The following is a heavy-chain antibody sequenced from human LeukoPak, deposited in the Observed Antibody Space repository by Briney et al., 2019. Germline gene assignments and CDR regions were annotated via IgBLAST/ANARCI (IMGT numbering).Heavy chain of an antibody. CDR3: ARGERPGLDY. CDR2: IYYSGHT. V-gene: IGHV4-59*01. Sequence: PSETLSLTCTVSGGSISGYYWSWIRQPPGKGLEWIGYIYYSGHTNYNPSLKGRVTTSVDTSKNQFSLKLISVTAADTAVYYCARGERPGLDYWGQGTLVTVSS. J-gene: IGHJ4*02. CDR1: GGSISGYY. D-gene: IGHD1-14*01.